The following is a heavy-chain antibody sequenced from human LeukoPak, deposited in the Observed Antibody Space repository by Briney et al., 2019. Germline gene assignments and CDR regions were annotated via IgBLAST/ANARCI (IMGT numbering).Heavy chain of an antibody. CDR1: GYSISSGYY. J-gene: IGHJ6*03. Sequence: SETLSLTCAVSGYSISSGYYWGWIRQPPGKGLEWIGSIYHSGSTYYNASLKSRVTISVDTSKNQFSLKLSSVTAADTAVYYCARASGYGFYYYYYMDVWGKGTTVTVSS. CDR2: IYHSGST. CDR3: ARASGYGFYYYYYMDV. V-gene: IGHV4-38-2*01. D-gene: IGHD5-12*01.